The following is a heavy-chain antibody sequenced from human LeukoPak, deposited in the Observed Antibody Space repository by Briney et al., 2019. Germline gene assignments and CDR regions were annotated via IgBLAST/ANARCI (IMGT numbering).Heavy chain of an antibody. CDR2: IYPGDSDT. V-gene: IGHV5-51*01. CDR1: GYSFTSYW. CDR3: ARHVRAGSSGWYFLDAFDI. D-gene: IGHD6-19*01. Sequence: GESLQISCKGSGYSFTSYWIGWVRQLPGKGLEWMGIIYPGDSDTRYSPSFQGQVTISADKSISTAYLQWSSLKASDTAMYYCARHVRAGSSGWYFLDAFDIWGQGTMVTVSS. J-gene: IGHJ3*02.